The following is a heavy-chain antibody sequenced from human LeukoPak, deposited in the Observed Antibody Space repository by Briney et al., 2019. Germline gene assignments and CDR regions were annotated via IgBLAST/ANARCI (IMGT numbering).Heavy chain of an antibody. V-gene: IGHV3-7*01. CDR1: GFNFSAYC. Sequence: PGGSLRLSSSASGFNFSAYCMSWVRQAPGRGLEWVATIKEKGTGKYYMDSVRGRFTISRDNAKSSLFLQMNPLRAEDTAVYYCTTVIEAAGFYSDYWGRGTLVPVSS. CDR3: TTVIEAAGFYSDY. J-gene: IGHJ4*02. CDR2: IKEKGTGK. D-gene: IGHD6-13*01.